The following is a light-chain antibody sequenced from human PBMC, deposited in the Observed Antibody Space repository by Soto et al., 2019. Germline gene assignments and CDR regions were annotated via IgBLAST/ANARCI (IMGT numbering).Light chain of an antibody. CDR1: IYNIGKDT. CDR3: STWDDTLNGWV. J-gene: IGLJ3*02. Sequence: QTVVTQPPSVSGTPGLRVNISCSGGIYNIGKDTVNWYQQLPGTAPKLLMFNDDKRPSGVPDRFSGSRSGTSASLAISGLQSDDEAVYFCSTWDDTLNGWVFGGGTKLTVL. CDR2: NDD. V-gene: IGLV1-44*01.